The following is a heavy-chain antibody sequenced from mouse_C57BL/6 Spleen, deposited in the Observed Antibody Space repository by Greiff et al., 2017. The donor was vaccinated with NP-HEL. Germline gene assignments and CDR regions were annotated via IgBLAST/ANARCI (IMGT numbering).Heavy chain of an antibody. Sequence: EVMLVESGEGLVKPGGSLKLSCAASGFTFSSYAMSWVRQTPEKRLEWVAYISSGGDYIYYADTVKGRFTISRDNARNTLYLQMSSLKSEDTAMYYCTRGRYDVYAMDYWGQGTSVTVSS. D-gene: IGHD2-14*01. V-gene: IGHV5-9-1*02. J-gene: IGHJ4*01. CDR3: TRGRYDVYAMDY. CDR1: GFTFSSYA. CDR2: ISSGGDYI.